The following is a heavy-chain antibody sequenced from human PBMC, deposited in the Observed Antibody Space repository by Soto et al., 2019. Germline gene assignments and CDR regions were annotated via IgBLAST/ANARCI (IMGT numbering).Heavy chain of an antibody. Sequence: PGESLKISCKGSGYSFTSYWISWVRQMPGKGLEWMGRIDPSDSYTNYSPSFQGHVTISADKSISTAYLQWSSLKASDTAMYYCARRGKYSSSGYYYYYYGMDVWGQGTTVTVSS. CDR3: ARRGKYSSSGYYYYYYGMDV. V-gene: IGHV5-10-1*01. D-gene: IGHD6-6*01. CDR1: GYSFTSYW. CDR2: IDPSDSYT. J-gene: IGHJ6*02.